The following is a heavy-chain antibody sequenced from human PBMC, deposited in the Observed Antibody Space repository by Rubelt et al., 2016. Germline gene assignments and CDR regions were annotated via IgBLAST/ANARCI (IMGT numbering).Heavy chain of an antibody. V-gene: IGHV3-23*01. D-gene: IGHD5-24*01. CDR3: AIGGDGYNPGYYYYYGMDV. Sequence: WVSAISGSGGSTYYADSVKGRFTISRDNSKNTLYLQMNSLRAEDTAVYYCAIGGDGYNPGYYYYYGMDVWGQGTTVTVSS. CDR2: ISGSGGST. J-gene: IGHJ6*02.